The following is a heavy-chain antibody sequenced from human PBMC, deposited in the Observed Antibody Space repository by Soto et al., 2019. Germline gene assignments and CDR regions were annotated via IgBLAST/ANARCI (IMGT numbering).Heavy chain of an antibody. D-gene: IGHD3-10*01. CDR2: ISGYNGDT. CDR3: ARGGRGVTLDFDY. Sequence: QVQLVQSGAEVKKAGASVKVSCKASGYTFASYGISWVRRAPGQGLEWMGWISGYNGDTNYAQKLQDRVTMTTDTSTSTVYRELRSLRSDDTAVYYCARGGRGVTLDFDYWGQGTLVTASS. J-gene: IGHJ4*02. V-gene: IGHV1-18*01. CDR1: GYTFASYG.